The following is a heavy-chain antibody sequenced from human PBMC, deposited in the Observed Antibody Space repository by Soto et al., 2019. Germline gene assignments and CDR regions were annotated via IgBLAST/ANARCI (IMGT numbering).Heavy chain of an antibody. Sequence: EVQLVESGGGLVHPGGSLRLSCAASGFTFSSYSMNWVRQAPGKGLEWVSYISSSSSTIYYADSVKGRFTISRDNAKNSLYLQMNSLRAEDTAVYYCARDVGLLWFGEFHAFDIWGQGTMVTVSS. CDR2: ISSSSSTI. J-gene: IGHJ3*02. CDR3: ARDVGLLWFGEFHAFDI. CDR1: GFTFSSYS. D-gene: IGHD3-10*01. V-gene: IGHV3-48*01.